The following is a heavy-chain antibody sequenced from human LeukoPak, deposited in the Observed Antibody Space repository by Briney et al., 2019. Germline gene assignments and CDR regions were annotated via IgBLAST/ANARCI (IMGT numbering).Heavy chain of an antibody. J-gene: IGHJ4*02. Sequence: GGSLRLSCAASGFSISTYAMNWVRQAPGKGLEWVSGISGSSDNTYYADSVKGRFTISRDNSKNTLSLQMSSLRADDTAVYCCAEHQASRPSWGQGTLVTVSS. CDR1: GFSISTYA. CDR3: AEHQASRPS. CDR2: ISGSSDNT. D-gene: IGHD6-6*01. V-gene: IGHV3-23*01.